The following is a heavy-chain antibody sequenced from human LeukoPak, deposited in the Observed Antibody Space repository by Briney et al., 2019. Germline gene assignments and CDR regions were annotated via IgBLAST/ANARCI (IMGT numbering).Heavy chain of an antibody. V-gene: IGHV4-59*01. CDR2: IYYSGST. CDR3: ARDNDYYYGMDV. CDR1: GGSISSYY. J-gene: IGHJ6*02. Sequence: SETLSLTCTVSGGSISSYYWSWIRQPPGKGLEWIGYIYYSGSTNYNPSLKSRVTISVDTSKNQFSLKLSSVTAADTAVYYCARDNDYYYGMDVWGQGTTVTVSS.